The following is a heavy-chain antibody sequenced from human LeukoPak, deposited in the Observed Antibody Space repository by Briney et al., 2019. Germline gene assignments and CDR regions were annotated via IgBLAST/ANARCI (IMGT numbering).Heavy chain of an antibody. CDR1: GGTFSSYA. CDR2: IIPIFGTA. Sequence: SVKVSCKASGGTFSSYAISWVRQAPGQGLEWMGGIIPIFGTANYAQKFQGRVTITADASTSTAYMELSSLRSEDTAVYYCARTTYCGGDCYSLPIDYWGQGTPVTVSS. D-gene: IGHD2-21*01. CDR3: ARTTYCGGDCYSLPIDY. V-gene: IGHV1-69*13. J-gene: IGHJ4*02.